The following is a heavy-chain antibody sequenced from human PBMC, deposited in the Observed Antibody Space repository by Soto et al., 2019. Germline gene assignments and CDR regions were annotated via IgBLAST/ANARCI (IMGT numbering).Heavy chain of an antibody. CDR1: GFTFSDYY. CDR3: ARDLCYYDSSGYFDY. Sequence: PGGSLRLSCAASGFTFSDYYMSWIRQAPGKGLEWVSYISSSDTIISYADSVKGRFTISRDNAKNSLYLQMNSLRAEDTAVYYCARDLCYYDSSGYFDYWGQGTMVTVYS. V-gene: IGHV3-11*01. J-gene: IGHJ4*02. D-gene: IGHD3-22*01. CDR2: ISSSDTII.